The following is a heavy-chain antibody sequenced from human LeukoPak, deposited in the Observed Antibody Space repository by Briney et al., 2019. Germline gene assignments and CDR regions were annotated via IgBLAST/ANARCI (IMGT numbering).Heavy chain of an antibody. V-gene: IGHV1-69*10. CDR2: IIPILGTA. CDR3: ALSELRGQYYFDY. Sequence: GASVKVSCKASGGTFSSYAISWVRQAPGQGLEWMGGIIPILGTANYAQKFQGRVTITADKSTSTAYMELSSLRSEDTAVYYCALSELRGQYYFDYWGQGTLVTVSS. D-gene: IGHD4-17*01. J-gene: IGHJ4*02. CDR1: GGTFSSYA.